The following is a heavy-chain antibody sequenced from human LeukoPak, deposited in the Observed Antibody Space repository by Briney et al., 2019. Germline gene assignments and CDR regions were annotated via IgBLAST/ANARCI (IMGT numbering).Heavy chain of an antibody. J-gene: IGHJ3*02. CDR2: ISWNSGSI. CDR3: AKSLLYYYDSSGYSDAFDI. V-gene: IGHV3-9*01. CDR1: GFTFDDYA. D-gene: IGHD3-22*01. Sequence: GGSLRLSCAASGFTFDDYAMHWVRQAPGKGLEWVSGISWNSGSIGYADSVKGRFTTSRDNAKNSLYLQMNSLRAEDTALYYCAKSLLYYYDSSGYSDAFDIWGQGTMVTVSS.